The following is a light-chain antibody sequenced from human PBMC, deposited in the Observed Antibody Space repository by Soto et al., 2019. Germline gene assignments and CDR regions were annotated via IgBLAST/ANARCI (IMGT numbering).Light chain of an antibody. J-gene: IGLJ2*01. CDR2: NDF. CDR3: QVWDSSSDHSV. Sequence: SYELTQPPSVSVAPGQTARLTCGGNNIAGKSVHWYQQKPGQAPVLVVYNDFDRPSGIPERFSGCKSEDTATLTISGVEAGDEADYCCQVWDSSSDHSVFGGGTKLTVL. V-gene: IGLV3-21*02. CDR1: NIAGKS.